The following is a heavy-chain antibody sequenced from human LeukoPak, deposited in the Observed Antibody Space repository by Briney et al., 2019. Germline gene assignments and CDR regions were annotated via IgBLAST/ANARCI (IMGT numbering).Heavy chain of an antibody. CDR1: GLTFSSYS. CDR2: ISSSSSYI. J-gene: IGHJ4*02. CDR3: AKGPQDCSGGTCYSALVY. Sequence: PGGSLRLSCAASGLTFSSYSMNWVRQAPGKGLEWVSSISSSSSYIYYADSVKGRFTISRDNSKNTLYLQMNSLRAEDTAVYYCAKGPQDCSGGTCYSALVYWGQGTLVTVSS. V-gene: IGHV3-21*04. D-gene: IGHD2-15*01.